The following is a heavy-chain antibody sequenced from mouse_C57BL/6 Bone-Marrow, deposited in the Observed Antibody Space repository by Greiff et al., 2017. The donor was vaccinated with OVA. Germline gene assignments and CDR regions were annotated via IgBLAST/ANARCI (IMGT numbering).Heavy chain of an antibody. CDR2: ISSGSSTI. Sequence: DVMLVESGGGLVKPGGSLKLSCAASGFTFSDYGMHWVRQAPEKGLEWVAYISSGSSTIYYADTVKGRFTISRDNAKNTLFLQMTSLRSEDTAMYYCAGGLRPFAYWGQGTLVTVSA. CDR3: AGGLRPFAY. CDR1: GFTFSDYG. D-gene: IGHD3-1*01. V-gene: IGHV5-17*01. J-gene: IGHJ3*01.